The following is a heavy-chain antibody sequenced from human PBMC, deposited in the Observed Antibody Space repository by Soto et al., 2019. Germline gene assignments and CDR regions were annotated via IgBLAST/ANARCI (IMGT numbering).Heavy chain of an antibody. D-gene: IGHD3-3*01. CDR3: ARGRVVTFTIFGVVSGALKEYYGMDV. Sequence: GASVKVSCKASGYTFTSYDINWVRQATGQGLEWMGWMNPNSGNTGYAQKFQGRVTMTRNTSISAAYMELSSLRSEDTAVYYCARGRVVTFTIFGVVSGALKEYYGMDVWGQGTTVTVSS. CDR1: GYTFTSYD. V-gene: IGHV1-8*01. J-gene: IGHJ6*02. CDR2: MNPNSGNT.